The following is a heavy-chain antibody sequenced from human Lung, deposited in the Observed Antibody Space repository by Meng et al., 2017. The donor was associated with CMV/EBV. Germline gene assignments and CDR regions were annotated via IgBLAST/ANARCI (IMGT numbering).Heavy chain of an antibody. J-gene: IGHJ4*02. CDR1: GFTFDDHA. CDR3: VRDRNYGVYLGSDY. V-gene: IGHV3-9*01. CDR2: ISWNSGNM. Sequence: LSLXCAASGFTFDDHAMHWVRQAPGKGLEWVSGISWNSGNMGYADSVKGRFTISRDNAKNSLYLQMDNLGTEDTALYYCVRDRNYGVYLGSDYWGQGTLVXVSS. D-gene: IGHD4-17*01.